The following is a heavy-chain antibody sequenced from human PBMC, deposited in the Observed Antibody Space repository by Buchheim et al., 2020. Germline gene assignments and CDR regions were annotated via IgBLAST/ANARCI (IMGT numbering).Heavy chain of an antibody. CDR2: ISFDGSNQ. CDR1: GFTFSSYD. D-gene: IGHD5-18*01. Sequence: QEQLVESGGGVVQPGRSLRLSCAASGFTFSSYDMHWVRQAPGKGLEWVAVISFDGSNQYYVDSVKGRFTISRDNSANSLYLQMNSLRREDTAMYYCATKRGYSYGDDAFDVWGQGT. V-gene: IGHV3-30*03. CDR3: ATKRGYSYGDDAFDV. J-gene: IGHJ3*01.